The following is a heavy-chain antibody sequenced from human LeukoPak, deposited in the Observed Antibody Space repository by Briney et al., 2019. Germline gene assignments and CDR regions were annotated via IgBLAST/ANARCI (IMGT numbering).Heavy chain of an antibody. CDR1: GGSFSGYY. CDR3: AIVGGSYPY. D-gene: IGHD1-26*01. V-gene: IGHV4-34*01. Sequence: SETLSPTCAVYGGSFSGYYWSWIRQPPGKGLEWIGEINHSGSTNYNPSLKSRATISVDTSKNQFSLKLSSVTAADTAVYYCAIVGGSYPYWGQGTLVTVSS. J-gene: IGHJ4*02. CDR2: INHSGST.